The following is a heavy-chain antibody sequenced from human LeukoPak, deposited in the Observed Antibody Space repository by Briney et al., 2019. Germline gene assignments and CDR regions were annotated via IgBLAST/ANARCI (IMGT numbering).Heavy chain of an antibody. CDR1: GVTFSSYA. V-gene: IGHV1-69*06. D-gene: IGHD4-17*01. CDR2: IIPIFGTA. Sequence: SVKVSCKASGVTFSSYAISWVRQAPGQGLEWMGGIIPIFGTANYAQKFQGRVTITADKSTSTAYMELSSLRSEDTAVYYCASGGDDYGDYFDYWGQGTLVTVSS. CDR3: ASGGDDYGDYFDY. J-gene: IGHJ4*02.